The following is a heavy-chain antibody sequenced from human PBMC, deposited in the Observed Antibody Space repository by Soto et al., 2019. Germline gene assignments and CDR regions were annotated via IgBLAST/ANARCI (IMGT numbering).Heavy chain of an antibody. CDR2: IDWDDDK. J-gene: IGHJ4*02. CDR1: GGSISSGGYY. Sequence: TLSLTCTVSGGSISSGGYYWSWIRQPPGKALEWLARIDWDDDKYYSTSLKTRLTISKDTSKNQVVLTMTNMDPVDTATYYCARIHSGYSYGYSYWGQGTLVTVSS. CDR3: ARIHSGYSYGYSY. D-gene: IGHD5-18*01. V-gene: IGHV2-70*11.